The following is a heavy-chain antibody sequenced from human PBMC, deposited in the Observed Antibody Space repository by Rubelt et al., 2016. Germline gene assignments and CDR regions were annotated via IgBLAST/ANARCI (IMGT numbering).Heavy chain of an antibody. V-gene: IGHV3-30*02. CDR2: IRYDGSNK. D-gene: IGHD1-26*01. CDR3: AREDELMVGAMGLDY. CDR1: GFTFSSYG. Sequence: VQLVESGGGVVQPGGSLRLSCAASGFTFSSYGMHWVRQAPGKGLEWVTFIRYDGSNKYYADSVKGRFTISRDNAKNTLYLQMNSLRAEDTAVYYCAREDELMVGAMGLDYWGQGTLVTVSS. J-gene: IGHJ4*02.